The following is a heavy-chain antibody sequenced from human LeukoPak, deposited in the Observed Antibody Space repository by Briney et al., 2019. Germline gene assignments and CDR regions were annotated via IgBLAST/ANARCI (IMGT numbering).Heavy chain of an antibody. V-gene: IGHV4-59*08. CDR1: GGSISVAY. Sequence: SETLCLTCTVSGGSISVAYWTSIRQPPGKELGWIGYVYYTVSTHYNTSHKRRVTISVDTAKIQFSLNLCSVTAADTAAYHCARLGNGGPLNWFDPWGQGNLVTVSS. D-gene: IGHD3-16*01. J-gene: IGHJ5*02. CDR2: VYYTVST. CDR3: ARLGNGGPLNWFDP.